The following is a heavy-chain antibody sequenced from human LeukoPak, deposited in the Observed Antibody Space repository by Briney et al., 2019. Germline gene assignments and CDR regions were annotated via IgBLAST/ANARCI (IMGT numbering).Heavy chain of an antibody. CDR3: ASGFGPGTNSLFDY. J-gene: IGHJ4*02. D-gene: IGHD1-7*01. CDR2: ISSSSSYI. CDR1: GFTFSSYS. V-gene: IGHV3-21*01. Sequence: PGGSLRLSCAASGFTFSSYSMNWVRQAPGKGLEWVSSISSSSSYIYYADSVKGRFTISRDNAKNSLYLQMHSLRAEDTAVYYCASGFGPGTNSLFDYWGQGTLVTVSS.